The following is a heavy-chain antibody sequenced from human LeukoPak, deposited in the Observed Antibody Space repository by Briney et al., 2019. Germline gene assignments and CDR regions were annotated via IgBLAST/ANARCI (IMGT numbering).Heavy chain of an antibody. CDR3: ARVIRGPNLFDP. D-gene: IGHD4-17*01. V-gene: IGHV1-69*05. CDR1: GGTFSSYA. J-gene: IGHJ5*02. CDR2: IIPIFGTA. Sequence: SVKVSCKASGGTFSSYAISWVRQAPGQGLEWMGGIIPIFGTANYAQKFQGRVTITTDESTSTAYMELSSLRSEDTAVYYCARVIRGPNLFDPWGQGTLVTVSS.